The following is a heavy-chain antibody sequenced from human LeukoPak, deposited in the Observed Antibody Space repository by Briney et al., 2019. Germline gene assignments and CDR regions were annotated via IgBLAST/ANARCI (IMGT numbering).Heavy chain of an antibody. V-gene: IGHV3-74*01. CDR3: ATPYGSGSKMNDAFDI. D-gene: IGHD3-10*01. CDR2: IRTDGSVT. Sequence: GGSLRLSCAASGFTFSSYAMSWVRQAPGKGLVWVSRIRTDGSVTNYADSVKGRFTISRDNAKSTLYLQMNSLRAEDTAVYFCATPYGSGSKMNDAFDIWGQGTMVTVSS. J-gene: IGHJ3*02. CDR1: GFTFSSYA.